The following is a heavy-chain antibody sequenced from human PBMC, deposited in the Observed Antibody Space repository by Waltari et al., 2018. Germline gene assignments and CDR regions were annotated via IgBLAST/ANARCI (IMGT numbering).Heavy chain of an antibody. D-gene: IGHD1-26*01. CDR2: ITPILGTA. J-gene: IGHJ5*02. Sequence: QVQLVQSGAEVKKPGSSVKVSCKASGGTFSSYAISWVRQAPGQGLEWMGGITPILGTANDAQKLQGRVTMTTDTSTSTAYMELRSLRADDTAVYYCARKISSYGADPWGQGTLVTVSS. V-gene: IGHV1-69*10. CDR3: ARKISSYGADP. CDR1: GGTFSSYA.